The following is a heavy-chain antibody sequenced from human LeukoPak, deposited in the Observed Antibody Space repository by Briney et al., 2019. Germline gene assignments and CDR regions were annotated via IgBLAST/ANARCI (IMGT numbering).Heavy chain of an antibody. CDR2: IIPILGTA. V-gene: IGHV1-69*13. CDR1: GGTFSSYA. D-gene: IGHD3-10*01. J-gene: IGHJ4*02. CDR3: ARDFHVQPKYGSGSYLFDY. Sequence: ASVKLSCKASGGTFSSYAISWVRQAPGQGLEWMGGIIPILGTANYAQKFQGRVTITADESTSTAYMELSSLGSEDTAVYYCARDFHVQPKYGSGSYLFDYWGQGTLVTVSS.